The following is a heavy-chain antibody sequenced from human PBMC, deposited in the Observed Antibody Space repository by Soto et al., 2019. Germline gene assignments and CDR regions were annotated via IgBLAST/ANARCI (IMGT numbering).Heavy chain of an antibody. D-gene: IGHD3-10*01. CDR3: AIPMVGPNYFDF. Sequence: QVQLVESGGGVVQPGRSLRLSCAASGFTFSNYPMHWVRQAPGKGLEWVAFVSYDGDNKYYADSVKGRFTISRDNSKNTLSLQMNSLRAEDAAVYYCAIPMVGPNYFDFRGQGTLVTISS. J-gene: IGHJ4*02. CDR1: GFTFSNYP. V-gene: IGHV3-30-3*01. CDR2: VSYDGDNK.